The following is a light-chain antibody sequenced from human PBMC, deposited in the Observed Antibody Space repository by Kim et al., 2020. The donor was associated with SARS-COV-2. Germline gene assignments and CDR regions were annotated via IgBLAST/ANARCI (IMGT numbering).Light chain of an antibody. CDR2: AAS. CDR3: QQYNDWPT. Sequence: SVPPGERATVSCRARQRLNSNVAWYQQKPGQAPRLLIYAASTRATGIPARFSGSGTATEFTLTISSLRSEDFAVYYCQQYNDWPTFGQGTKVDIK. J-gene: IGKJ1*01. CDR1: QRLNSN. V-gene: IGKV3-15*01.